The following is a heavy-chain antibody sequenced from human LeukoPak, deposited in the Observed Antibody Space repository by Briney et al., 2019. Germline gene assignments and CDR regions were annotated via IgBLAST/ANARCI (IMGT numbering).Heavy chain of an antibody. J-gene: IGHJ1*01. CDR2: INHSGST. D-gene: IGHD2-21*02. CDR1: GGSFSGYY. Sequence: SETLSLTCAVYGGSFSGYYWSWIRQPPGKGLEWIGEINHSGSTNYNPSLKSRVTISVDTSKNQFSLKLSSVTAADTAVYYCARGAPFPPDCGGDCYEYFQHWGQGTLVTVSS. CDR3: ARGAPFPPDCGGDCYEYFQH. V-gene: IGHV4-34*01.